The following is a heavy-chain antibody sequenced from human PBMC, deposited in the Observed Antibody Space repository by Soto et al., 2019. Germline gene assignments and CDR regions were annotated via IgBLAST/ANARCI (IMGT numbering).Heavy chain of an antibody. CDR2: ISYTGSA. J-gene: IGHJ4*02. V-gene: IGHV4-59*01. Sequence: PSEALSLTSSVSGGSIRGSYCSWIRHPPEMDPEWIASISYTGSATHNPSLNSRGSLTVDTTENQCSLTLASVTAADTVISNCVTGGGWLQNSNLRGLYFDYWGQGALVTVSS. D-gene: IGHD6-19*01. CDR1: GGSIRGSY. CDR3: VTGGGWLQNSNLRGLYFDY.